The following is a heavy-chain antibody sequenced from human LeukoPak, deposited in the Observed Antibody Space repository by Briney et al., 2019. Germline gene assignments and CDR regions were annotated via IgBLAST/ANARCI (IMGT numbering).Heavy chain of an antibody. Sequence: SQILSLTCAVSGGSISSGGYSWSWIRQPPGKGLEWIGYMYHSGTTHYNPSLKSRVTISVDRSKNQFSLKLSSVTAADTAVYYCVRGYYYDSSGYWVRAFDIWGQGTMVTVSS. J-gene: IGHJ3*02. V-gene: IGHV4-30-2*01. CDR2: MYHSGTT. D-gene: IGHD3-22*01. CDR1: GGSISSGGYS. CDR3: VRGYYYDSSGYWVRAFDI.